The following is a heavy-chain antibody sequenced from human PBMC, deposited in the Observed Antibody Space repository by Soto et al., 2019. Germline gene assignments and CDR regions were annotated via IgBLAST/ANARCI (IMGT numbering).Heavy chain of an antibody. CDR3: TRHDITLDY. CDR2: IYPGDSDT. D-gene: IGHD3-10*01. CDR1: GYSFTTYW. J-gene: IGHJ4*02. V-gene: IGHV5-51*01. Sequence: HGASLKISCKGSGYSFTTYWIGWVRQMPGKGLEWMGIIYPGDSDTRYSPSFQGQVTISADKSISTAYLQWNSLKASDTAMYYCTRHDITLDYWGQGTLVTVSS.